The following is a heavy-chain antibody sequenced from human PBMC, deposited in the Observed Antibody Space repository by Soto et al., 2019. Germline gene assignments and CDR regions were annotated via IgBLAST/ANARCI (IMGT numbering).Heavy chain of an antibody. CDR2: NSHSGRT. Sequence: QVQLQQWGAGLLKPSETLSLTCAVNGGSFTGYYGAWIRQSPGKGLEWIGENSHSGRTNYNPSLKSRVTISEDTSKNQFHLNVSSVTAADTGMYYCARIGGSTWYYFDSWGQGTVVTVSS. CDR3: ARIGGSTWYYFDS. D-gene: IGHD6-13*01. CDR1: GGSFTGYY. V-gene: IGHV4-34*01. J-gene: IGHJ4*02.